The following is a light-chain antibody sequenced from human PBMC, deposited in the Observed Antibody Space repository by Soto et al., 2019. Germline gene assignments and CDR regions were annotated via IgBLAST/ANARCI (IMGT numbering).Light chain of an antibody. CDR3: QQYGSSPPT. Sequence: EIVLTQSPGTLSLSPGERDTLSCRASQSVSSSYLAWYQQKPGQPSRLLIFDASSRATGIPDRFSGSGSGTDFTFTISGLEPEDIAVYFCQQYGSSPPTFGQGTKVDIK. CDR2: DAS. V-gene: IGKV3-20*01. CDR1: QSVSSSY. J-gene: IGKJ1*01.